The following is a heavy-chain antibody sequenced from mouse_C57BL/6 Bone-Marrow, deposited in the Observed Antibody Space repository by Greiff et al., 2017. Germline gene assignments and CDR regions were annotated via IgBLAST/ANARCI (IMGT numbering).Heavy chain of an antibody. D-gene: IGHD2-1*01. Sequence: EVKVVESGGGLVKPGGSLKLSCAASGFTFSDYGMHWVRQAPEKGLEWVAYISSGSSTIYYADTVKGRFTISRDNAKNTLFQQMTSLRSEDTAMYYCARQGNYRYYYAMDYWGQGTSVPVPS. CDR2: ISSGSSTI. CDR3: ARQGNYRYYYAMDY. CDR1: GFTFSDYG. J-gene: IGHJ4*01. V-gene: IGHV5-17*01.